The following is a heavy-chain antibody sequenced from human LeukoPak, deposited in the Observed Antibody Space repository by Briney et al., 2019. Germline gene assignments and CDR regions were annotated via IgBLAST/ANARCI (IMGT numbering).Heavy chain of an antibody. CDR1: GFTFSSYW. CDR3: AKDIIRVVRVPPFY. J-gene: IGHJ4*02. CDR2: ISGSGGST. Sequence: GGSLRLSCAASGFTFSSYWMSGVRQAPGKGLEGVSAISGSGGSTYYADPVKRRFTISRDNSKNTLYLQMNSLRAEDTAVYYCAKDIIRVVRVPPFYWGQGTLVTVSS. V-gene: IGHV3-23*01. D-gene: IGHD3-10*01.